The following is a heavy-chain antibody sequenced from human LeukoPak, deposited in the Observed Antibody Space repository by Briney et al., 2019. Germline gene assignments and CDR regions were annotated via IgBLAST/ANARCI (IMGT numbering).Heavy chain of an antibody. V-gene: IGHV3-66*01. CDR3: AKERNLEIAVAGTIFDY. D-gene: IGHD6-19*01. CDR1: GFTVSSKH. Sequence: GGSLRLSCAASGFTVSSKHMSWVRQAPGKGLEWVSVIYSDGSTYYADSVKGRFTISRDNSKNMIYLEMNSLRAEDTAVYYCAKERNLEIAVAGTIFDYWGQGTLVTVSS. J-gene: IGHJ4*02. CDR2: IYSDGST.